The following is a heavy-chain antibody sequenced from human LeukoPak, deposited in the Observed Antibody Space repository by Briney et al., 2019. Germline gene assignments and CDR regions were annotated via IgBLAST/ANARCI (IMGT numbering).Heavy chain of an antibody. CDR1: GGSISSGDYY. D-gene: IGHD2-2*01. V-gene: IGHV4-30-4*08. J-gene: IGHJ4*02. Sequence: PSQTLSLTCTVSGGSISSGDYYWSWIRQPPGKGLEWIGYIYYSGSTYYNPSPKSRVTISVDTSKNQFSLKLSSVAAADTAVYYCAIFPVPAAMDADYCGQGTLVTVSS. CDR2: IYYSGST. CDR3: AIFPVPAAMDADY.